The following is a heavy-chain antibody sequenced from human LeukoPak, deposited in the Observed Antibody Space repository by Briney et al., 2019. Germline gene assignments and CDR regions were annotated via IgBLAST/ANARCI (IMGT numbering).Heavy chain of an antibody. CDR2: LDPEDGET. J-gene: IGHJ6*03. CDR3: ATGSIVVVPTEYYYMDV. D-gene: IGHD2-2*01. Sequence: ASVKVSCKVSGYTLTELSMHWVRQAPGKGLEWMGGLDPEDGETIYAQKFQGRVTMTEDTSTDTAYMELSSLRSEDTAVYYCATGSIVVVPTEYYYMDVWGKGTTVTVSS. V-gene: IGHV1-24*01. CDR1: GYTLTELS.